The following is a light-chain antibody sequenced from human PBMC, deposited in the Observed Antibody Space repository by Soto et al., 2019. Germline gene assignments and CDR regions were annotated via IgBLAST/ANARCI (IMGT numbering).Light chain of an antibody. CDR2: EVT. Sequence: QSALTQPASVSGSPGHSITISCTGTSGDIGSYNRVSWYQQHPGKAPKLIIYEVTDRPSGVSNRFSGSKSGNTASLTISGLQAEDEAEYYCSSYTNINTRACVFGTGTKLTVL. V-gene: IGLV2-14*01. CDR3: SSYTNINTRACV. J-gene: IGLJ1*01. CDR1: SGDIGSYNR.